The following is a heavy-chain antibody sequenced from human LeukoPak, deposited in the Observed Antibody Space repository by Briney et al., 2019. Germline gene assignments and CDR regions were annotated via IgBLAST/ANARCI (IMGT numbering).Heavy chain of an antibody. J-gene: IGHJ5*02. CDR3: ARGRRRWFDP. Sequence: ASVKVSRKASGYTLASYDINWVRQATGQGLEWMGWMNPNSGNTGYAQKFQGRVTMTRNTSISTAYMELSSLRSEDTAVYYCARGRRRWFDPWGQGTLVTVSS. CDR2: MNPNSGNT. V-gene: IGHV1-8*01. CDR1: GYTLASYD.